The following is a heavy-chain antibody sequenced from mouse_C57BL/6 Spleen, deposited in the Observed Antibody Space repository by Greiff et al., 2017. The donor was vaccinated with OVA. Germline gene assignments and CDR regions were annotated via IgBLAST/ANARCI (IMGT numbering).Heavy chain of an antibody. CDR1: GFSLTSYA. CDR2: IWTGGGT. D-gene: IGHD2-4*01. CDR3: ARNPHDYEGVWFAY. V-gene: IGHV2-9-1*01. J-gene: IGHJ3*01. Sequence: VKLVESGPGLVAPSQSLSITCTVSGFSLTSYAISWVRQPPGKGLEWLGVIWTGGGTNYNSALKSRLSISKDNSKSQVFLKMNSLQTDDTARYYCARNPHDYEGVWFAYWGQGTLVTVSA.